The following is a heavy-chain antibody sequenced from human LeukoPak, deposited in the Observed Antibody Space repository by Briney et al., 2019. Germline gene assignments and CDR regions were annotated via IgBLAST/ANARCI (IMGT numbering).Heavy chain of an antibody. Sequence: GASVKVSCKASGYTFTNSYIHWVRQAPGQGLEWMGIINPSGGSTSYPQKFQGRVTVTRDTSTSTVYMELSSLRSEDTAVYYCARDPYGSGSYYSHFDYWRQGTLVTVSS. CDR1: GYTFTNSY. J-gene: IGHJ4*02. CDR2: INPSGGST. D-gene: IGHD3-10*01. CDR3: ARDPYGSGSYYSHFDY. V-gene: IGHV1-46*01.